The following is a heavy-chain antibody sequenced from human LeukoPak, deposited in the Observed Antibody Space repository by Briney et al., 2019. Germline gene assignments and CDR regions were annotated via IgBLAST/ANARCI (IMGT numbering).Heavy chain of an antibody. V-gene: IGHV3-21*01. CDR2: INSSSSYI. D-gene: IGHD2-2*01. CDR1: GLTFSSYS. J-gene: IGHJ4*02. Sequence: GGSLRLSCAASGLTFSSYSMNWVRQAPGKGLEWVSSINSSSSYIYYADSVKGRFTISRDNAKNSLYLQMNSLRAEDTAVYYCASLGYCSSTSCPLAVDYWGQGTLVTVSS. CDR3: ASLGYCSSTSCPLAVDY.